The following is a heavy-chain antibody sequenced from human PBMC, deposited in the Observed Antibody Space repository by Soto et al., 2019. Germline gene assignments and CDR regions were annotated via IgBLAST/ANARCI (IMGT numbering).Heavy chain of an antibody. Sequence: EVQLVESGGDLVQPGGSQRLSCVASGFTFSPYWMSWVRQAPGRGLQWVATINNDGSEKYYADSVKGRFTISRDNARDSLYLQLTSLRAEDTAIYYCARGSNQDYWGQGTLVAVSS. V-gene: IGHV3-7*03. CDR3: ARGSNQDY. D-gene: IGHD2-8*01. CDR2: INNDGSEK. J-gene: IGHJ4*02. CDR1: GFTFSPYW.